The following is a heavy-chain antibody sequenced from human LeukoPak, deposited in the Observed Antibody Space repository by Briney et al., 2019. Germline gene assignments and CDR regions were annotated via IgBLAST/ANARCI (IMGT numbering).Heavy chain of an antibody. D-gene: IGHD3-22*01. V-gene: IGHV1-69*13. J-gene: IGHJ4*02. CDR2: IIPIFGTA. CDR3: ATPDYYDSSGPYEYYFDY. CDR1: GGTFSSYA. Sequence: ASVKVSCKASGGTFSSYAISWVRQAPGQGLEWMGGIIPIFGTANYAQKFQGRVTITADESTSIAYMELSSLRSEDTAVYYCATPDYYDSSGPYEYYFDYWGQGTLVTVSS.